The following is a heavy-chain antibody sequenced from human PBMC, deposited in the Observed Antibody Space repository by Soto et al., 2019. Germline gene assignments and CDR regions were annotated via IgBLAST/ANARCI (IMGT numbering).Heavy chain of an antibody. V-gene: IGHV4-30-2*01. CDR2: IYHSGST. CDR1: GGSISSGGSS. J-gene: IGHJ4*02. CDR3: ARGAVVNFDS. D-gene: IGHD3-22*01. Sequence: QLQLQESGSGLVKPSQTLSLTCAVSGGSISSGGSSWTWIRQPPGKGLEWIGYIYHSGSTYYNPSLKRRVTLSVDRSKNQFSLKLTSVTAADTAVYYCARGAVVNFDSWGQGTLVTVSS.